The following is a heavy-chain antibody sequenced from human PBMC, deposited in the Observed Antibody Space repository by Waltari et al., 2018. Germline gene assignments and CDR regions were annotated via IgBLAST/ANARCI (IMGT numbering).Heavy chain of an antibody. CDR1: GYSISSGYY. V-gene: IGHV4-38-2*02. CDR3: AREAHSYWGASYGGNADY. D-gene: IGHD4-17*01. Sequence: QVQLQESGPGLVKPSETLSLTCAVSGYSISSGYYWGWIRQPPGKGLEWIGSIYHSGSTYYNPALKSRVTISVDTSKNQFSLKLSSVTAADTAVYYCAREAHSYWGASYGGNADYWGQGTLVTVSS. J-gene: IGHJ4*02. CDR2: IYHSGST.